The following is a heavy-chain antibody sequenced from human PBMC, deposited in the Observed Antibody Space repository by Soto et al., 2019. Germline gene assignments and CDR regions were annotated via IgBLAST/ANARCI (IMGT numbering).Heavy chain of an antibody. CDR3: ARLWVGATTCCGGWFDP. J-gene: IGHJ5*02. CDR1: GGSISSSSYY. CDR2: IYYSGST. D-gene: IGHD1-26*01. V-gene: IGHV4-39*01. Sequence: QLQLQESCPGLVKPSETLSLTCTVSGGSISSSSYYWGWIRQPPGTGLEWVGSIYYSGSTNYNPSLKSRVTRSVDTSKTQFSLKLSAVTAADTAGYYCARLWVGATTCCGGWFDPWGQGTLVTVSS.